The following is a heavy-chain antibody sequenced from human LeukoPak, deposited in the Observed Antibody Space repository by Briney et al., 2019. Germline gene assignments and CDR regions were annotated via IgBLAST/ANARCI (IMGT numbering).Heavy chain of an antibody. D-gene: IGHD1-26*01. CDR1: GYTFTSYG. Sequence: ASVKVSCKASGYTFTSYGISWVRQAPGQGLEWMGWISAYNGNTNYAQKLQGRVTMTTDTSTSTAYMELRSLRSDDTAVYYCARVELSGSRAGYYYGMDVWGQGTTVTVSS. J-gene: IGHJ6*02. CDR2: ISAYNGNT. V-gene: IGHV1-18*01. CDR3: ARVELSGSRAGYYYGMDV.